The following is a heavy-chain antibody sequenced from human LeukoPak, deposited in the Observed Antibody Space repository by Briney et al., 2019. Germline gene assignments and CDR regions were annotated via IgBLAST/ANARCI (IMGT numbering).Heavy chain of an antibody. CDR3: ASGTTMVPTDY. J-gene: IGHJ4*02. V-gene: IGHV1-69*02. D-gene: IGHD5-18*01. CDR1: GGTFSSYS. Sequence: GASVKVSCKASGGTFSSYSISWVQQAPGQGLEWMGRINPYLGIANYAQRFQDRVTITADRSTSTAYMELSSLTSEDTAVYYCASGTTMVPTDYWGQGTPVTVSS. CDR2: INPYLGIA.